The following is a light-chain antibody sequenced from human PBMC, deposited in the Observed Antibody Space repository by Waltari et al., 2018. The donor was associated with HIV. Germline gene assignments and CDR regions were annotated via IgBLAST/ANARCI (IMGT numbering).Light chain of an antibody. J-gene: IGLJ3*02. CDR3: ASFTGDDTLL. CDR1: DSDFGLYNF. CDR2: DGE. V-gene: IGLV2-14*03. Sequence: SAVTQPASVSGLPGQSITISCTGGDSDFGLYNFVSWYQQHPGSVPRLILYDGESRAPGISDLFAGSRSGTTASQNISSLRAEDEADYYCASFTGDDTLLFGGGTKVTVL.